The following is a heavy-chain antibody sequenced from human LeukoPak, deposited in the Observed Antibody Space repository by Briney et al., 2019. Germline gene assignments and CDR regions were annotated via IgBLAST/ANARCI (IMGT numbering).Heavy chain of an antibody. CDR1: GGSISSSPYY. CDR3: ARDRSSFGDYPDAFDI. V-gene: IGHV4-39*07. D-gene: IGHD3-3*01. CDR2: IYYSGST. J-gene: IGHJ3*02. Sequence: PSETLSLTCTVSGGSISSSPYYWGWIRQPPGKGLEWIGNIYYSGSTYYNPSLKTRVTISVDTSKNQFSLKLSSVTAADTAVYYCARDRSSFGDYPDAFDIWGQGTMVTVSS.